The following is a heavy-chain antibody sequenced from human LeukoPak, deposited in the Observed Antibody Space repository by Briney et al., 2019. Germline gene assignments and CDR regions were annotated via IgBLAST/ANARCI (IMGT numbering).Heavy chain of an antibody. CDR1: GGSISSSSYY. CDR3: ARDLYGYYYGSGSYPYSPYFDY. V-gene: IGHV4-39*07. D-gene: IGHD3-10*01. Sequence: SETLSLTCTVSGGSISSSSYYWGWIRQPPGNGLEWIGSIYYSGSTYYNPSLKSRVTISVDTSKNQFSLKLSSVTAADTAVYYCARDLYGYYYGSGSYPYSPYFDYWGQGTLVTVSS. J-gene: IGHJ4*02. CDR2: IYYSGST.